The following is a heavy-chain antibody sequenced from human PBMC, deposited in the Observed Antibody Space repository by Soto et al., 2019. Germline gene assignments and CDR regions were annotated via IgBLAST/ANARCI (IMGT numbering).Heavy chain of an antibody. Sequence: GGSLRLSCAASGFTFSSYSMNWVRQAPGKGLEWVSSISSSSSYIYYADSVKGRFTISRDNAKNSLYLQMNSLRAEDTAVYYCARNYGGPRAGYYYYGMDVWGQGTAVTVSS. CDR1: GFTFSSYS. V-gene: IGHV3-21*01. CDR3: ARNYGGPRAGYYYYGMDV. CDR2: ISSSSSYI. D-gene: IGHD4-17*01. J-gene: IGHJ6*02.